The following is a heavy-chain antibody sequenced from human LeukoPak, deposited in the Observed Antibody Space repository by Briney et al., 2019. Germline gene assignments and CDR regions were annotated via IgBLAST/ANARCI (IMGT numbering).Heavy chain of an antibody. D-gene: IGHD6-19*01. J-gene: IGHJ4*02. CDR3: ASTSGWYEPIDY. Sequence: GGSLRLSCAASGFTFSSYGMHWVRQAPGKGQEWVAVIRYDGSNKYYADSVKGRFTISRDNSKNTLYLQMNSLRAEDTAVYYCASTSGWYEPIDYWGQGTLVTVSS. V-gene: IGHV3-33*01. CDR2: IRYDGSNK. CDR1: GFTFSSYG.